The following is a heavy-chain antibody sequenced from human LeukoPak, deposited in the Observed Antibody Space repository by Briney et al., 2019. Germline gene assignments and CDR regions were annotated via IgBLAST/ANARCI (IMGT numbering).Heavy chain of an antibody. D-gene: IGHD6-19*01. V-gene: IGHV3-23*01. Sequence: PGRSLRLSCAASGFTFSSYAMSWVPQAPGKGLEWGSGISGSGGSTYYADSVKGRFTISRDNPKKTLYLQMNSLRAEDTAVYYCAKDQGSSGWFVRDDYWGQGTLVTVSS. CDR3: AKDQGSSGWFVRDDY. CDR2: ISGSGGST. CDR1: GFTFSSYA. J-gene: IGHJ4*02.